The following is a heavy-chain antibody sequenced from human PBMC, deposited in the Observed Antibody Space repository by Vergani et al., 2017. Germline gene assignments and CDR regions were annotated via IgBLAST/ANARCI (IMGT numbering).Heavy chain of an antibody. CDR1: GFTFCGSA. CDR3: TTRSGVVDY. V-gene: IGHV3-73*01. CDR2: IRSKANSYAT. Sequence: EVQLVESGGGLVQPGGSLKLSCAASGFTFCGSAMHWVRQASGKGLEWVGRIRSKANSYATAYAASVKGRFTISRDDSKNTAYLQMNSLKTEDTAVYYCTTRSGVVDYWGQGTLVTVSS. D-gene: IGHD2-8*02. J-gene: IGHJ4*02.